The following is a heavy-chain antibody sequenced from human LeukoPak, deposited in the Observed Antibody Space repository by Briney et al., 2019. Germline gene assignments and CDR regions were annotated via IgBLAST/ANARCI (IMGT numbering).Heavy chain of an antibody. V-gene: IGHV3-74*01. D-gene: IGHD3-22*01. Sequence: PGGSLRLSCAAAGFTFSTYWMHWFRQAPGKGLVWVSRIKSDGSTNYADSVKGRFTISRDNAKNTVSLQMNSLRPEDTGVYYCARAPSEIGGYYPEYFRHWGQGTLVTVSS. CDR1: GFTFSTYW. J-gene: IGHJ1*01. CDR3: ARAPSEIGGYYPEYFRH. CDR2: IKSDGST.